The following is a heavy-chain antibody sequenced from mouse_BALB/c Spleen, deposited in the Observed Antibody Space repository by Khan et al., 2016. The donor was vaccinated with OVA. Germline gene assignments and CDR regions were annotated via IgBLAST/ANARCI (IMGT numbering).Heavy chain of an antibody. CDR1: GYSITSDYA. CDR3: ARIYGGDFDY. Sequence: EVQLVESGPGLVKPSQSLSLTCTVTGYSITSDYAWNWIRQFPGNKLEWMGHISYSGNIKYNPSLKSRISITRDTSKNQFFLQLNSVTTEDTATYYCARIYGGDFDYWGQGTTLTVSS. CDR2: ISYSGNI. V-gene: IGHV3-2*02. J-gene: IGHJ2*01. D-gene: IGHD1-1*01.